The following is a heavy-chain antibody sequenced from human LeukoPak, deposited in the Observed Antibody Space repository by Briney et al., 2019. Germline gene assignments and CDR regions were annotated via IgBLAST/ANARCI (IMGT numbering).Heavy chain of an antibody. D-gene: IGHD6-19*01. V-gene: IGHV4-59*01. CDR3: ARGLAGINNWFDP. Sequence: SETLSLTCTVSGGSISSYYWSWIRQPPGKGLEWIGYIYYSGSTNYNPSLKSRVTISVDTSKNQFSLKLSSVTAADTAVYYCARGLAGINNWFDPWGQGTLVTVCS. J-gene: IGHJ5*02. CDR1: GGSISSYY. CDR2: IYYSGST.